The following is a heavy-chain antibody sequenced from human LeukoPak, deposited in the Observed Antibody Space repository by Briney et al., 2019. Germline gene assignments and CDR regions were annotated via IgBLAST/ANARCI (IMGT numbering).Heavy chain of an antibody. V-gene: IGHV3-23*01. D-gene: IGHD4-17*01. Sequence: PGGSLRLSCAASGFTFSSYAVSWVRQAPGKGLEWVSGISGSGASADYADSVKSRCTISRDNSRNTLFLQINSLRVEDTAVYYCAKCGVSTVSEFDYWGQGTLVTVSS. CDR3: AKCGVSTVSEFDY. CDR1: GFTFSSYA. CDR2: ISGSGASA. J-gene: IGHJ4*02.